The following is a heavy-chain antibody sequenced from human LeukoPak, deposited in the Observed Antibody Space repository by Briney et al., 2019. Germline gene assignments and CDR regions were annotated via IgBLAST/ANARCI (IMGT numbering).Heavy chain of an antibody. Sequence: SETLSLTCSVSGGSISNYYWSWVRQPPGKGREGIGYIYNSGSTNYNPSLKSRVTISVDTSKNQFSLKVNSVTAADTAVYYCARHGGGYSFDYWGQGTLVTVSS. CDR2: IYNSGST. D-gene: IGHD5-24*01. V-gene: IGHV4-59*08. J-gene: IGHJ4*02. CDR1: GGSISNYY. CDR3: ARHGGGYSFDY.